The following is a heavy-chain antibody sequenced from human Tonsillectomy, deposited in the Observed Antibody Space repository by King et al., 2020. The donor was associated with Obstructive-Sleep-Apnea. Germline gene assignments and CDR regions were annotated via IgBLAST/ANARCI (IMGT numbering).Heavy chain of an antibody. CDR3: ARGRLVGAIDY. CDR1: GFTFSHYA. Sequence: QVQLVESGGGVVQPWRSLRLSCAASGFTFSHYAVHWVRQAPGKGLDWVAVISYDGSNKYYADSVKGRFTISRDISKSTLFLQMNSLRAEDTAVYYCARGRLVGAIDYWGQGTLVTVSS. CDR2: ISYDGSNK. J-gene: IGHJ4*02. V-gene: IGHV3-30-3*01. D-gene: IGHD1-26*01.